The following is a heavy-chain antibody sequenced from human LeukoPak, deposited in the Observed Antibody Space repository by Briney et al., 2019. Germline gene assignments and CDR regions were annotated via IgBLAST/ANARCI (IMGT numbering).Heavy chain of an antibody. CDR1: GFSLSDAW. Sequence: GGSLRLSCAASGFSLSDAWMNWVRQAPGRGLEWVARIKNKRDGDGADYGALVKGRFTISRDDRKSTVYLHMNNLKPEDTAVYYCTTDLPSSSRWSNDWWGQRTQATVSS. D-gene: IGHD6-13*01. J-gene: IGHJ4*02. V-gene: IGHV3-15*07. CDR3: TTDLPSSSRWSNDW. CDR2: IKNKRDGDGA.